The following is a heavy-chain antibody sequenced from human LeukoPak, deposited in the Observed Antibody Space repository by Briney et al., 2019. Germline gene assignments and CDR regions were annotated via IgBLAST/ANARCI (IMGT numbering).Heavy chain of an antibody. V-gene: IGHV3-23*01. CDR3: AKGLDYYYGMDV. D-gene: IGHD3-16*01. CDR2: ISGSGGST. Sequence: GGSLRLSCAASGFTFSSYAMSWVRQAPGKGLEWVSAISGSGGSTYYADSVKARFTISRDNSKNTLYLQMNSLRAEDTAVYYCAKGLDYYYGMDVWGQGTTVTVSS. CDR1: GFTFSSYA. J-gene: IGHJ6*02.